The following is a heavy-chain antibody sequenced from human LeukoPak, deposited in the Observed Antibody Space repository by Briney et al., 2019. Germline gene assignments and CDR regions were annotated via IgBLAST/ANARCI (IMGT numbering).Heavy chain of an antibody. J-gene: IGHJ6*03. CDR2: INPNSGGT. V-gene: IGHV1-2*02. Sequence: ASVKVSCKASGYTFTGYYMHWVRQAPGQGLEWMGWINPNSGGTNYAQKFQGRVTMTRDTSISTAYMELSRLRSDDTAVYYCARAAYCSSTSCPSFYYMDVWGKGTTVTVSS. CDR1: GYTFTGYY. CDR3: ARAAYCSSTSCPSFYYMDV. D-gene: IGHD2-2*01.